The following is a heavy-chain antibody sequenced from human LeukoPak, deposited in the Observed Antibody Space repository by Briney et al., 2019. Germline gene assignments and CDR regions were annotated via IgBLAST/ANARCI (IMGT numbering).Heavy chain of an antibody. CDR2: CINKGTV. Sequence: PSETLSLTCPVSVASNTGTNYSWPGFRQPPGKGPGWFGDCINKGTVYYNPSLKSRVTISVDTSKNQFPLNLMSVTAADTAVYFCARVTQYDTSAYSRNYYYVDVWGKGTTVTVSS. J-gene: IGHJ6*03. CDR1: VASNTGTNYS. V-gene: IGHV4-39*06. D-gene: IGHD3-22*01. CDR3: ARVTQYDTSAYSRNYYYVDV.